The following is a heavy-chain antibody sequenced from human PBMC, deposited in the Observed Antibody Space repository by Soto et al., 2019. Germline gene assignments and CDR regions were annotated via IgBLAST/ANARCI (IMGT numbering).Heavy chain of an antibody. Sequence: QVQLQESGPGLVKHSETLSLTCTVSGGSSINYYWTWIRQPPGKGLEWIGYVYSSGHTSYNPSLKRRVTISIDTSKNQFSLKLSSVTAADTAVYYCARALAVPGYYFDYWGQGTLVTVSS. CDR1: GGSSINYY. CDR2: VYSSGHT. D-gene: IGHD6-19*01. CDR3: ARALAVPGYYFDY. V-gene: IGHV4-59*01. J-gene: IGHJ4*02.